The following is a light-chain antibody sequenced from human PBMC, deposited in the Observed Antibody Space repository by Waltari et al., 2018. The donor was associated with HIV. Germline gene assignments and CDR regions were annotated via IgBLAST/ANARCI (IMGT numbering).Light chain of an antibody. V-gene: IGLV2-11*01. CDR1: SSDVGGYNY. Sequence: QSPLTQPRSVSGSPGQSVTISCTGTSSDVGGYNYVSWYQHHPGKAPKLIIYDVNKRPSGVPDRFSVSKSGNTASLTISGLQAEDETDYYCCSYAGTYTWVFGGGTKLTVL. CDR2: DVN. CDR3: CSYAGTYTWV. J-gene: IGLJ3*02.